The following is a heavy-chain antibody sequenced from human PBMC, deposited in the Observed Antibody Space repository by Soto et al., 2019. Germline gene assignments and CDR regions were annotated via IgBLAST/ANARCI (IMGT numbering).Heavy chain of an antibody. Sequence: GGSLRLCCAASGFTFSGYAMSWVRQAPGKGLEWVSAISGSGGSTYYADSVKGRFTISRDNSKNTLYLQMNSLRAEDTAVYYCAVSDYDSSVGGGGLRAFDIWGQGTRDTVSS. CDR3: AVSDYDSSVGGGGLRAFDI. CDR1: GFTFSGYA. CDR2: ISGSGGST. J-gene: IGHJ3*02. V-gene: IGHV3-23*01. D-gene: IGHD3-22*01.